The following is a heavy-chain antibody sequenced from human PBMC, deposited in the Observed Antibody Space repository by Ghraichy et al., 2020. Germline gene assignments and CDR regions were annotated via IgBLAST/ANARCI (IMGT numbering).Heavy chain of an antibody. CDR2: IYYSGST. J-gene: IGHJ4*02. CDR1: GGSISRYY. Sequence: TLSLTCTVSGGSISRYYWSWIRQPPGKGLEWIGYIYYSGSTNYNPSLKSRVTISVDTSKNQFSLKLSSVTAADTAVYYCARGGYSYGYDYWGQGTLVTVSS. V-gene: IGHV4-59*08. CDR3: ARGGYSYGYDY. D-gene: IGHD5-18*01.